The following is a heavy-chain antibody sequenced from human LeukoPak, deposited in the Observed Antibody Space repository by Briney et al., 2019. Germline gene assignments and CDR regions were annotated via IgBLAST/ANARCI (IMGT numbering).Heavy chain of an antibody. CDR3: ARGMVGYYGSGSLPARWFDP. Sequence: SETLSLTCAVYGGSFSGYYWSWIRQPPGKGLEWIGEINHSGSTNYNPSLKSRVTISVDTSKNQFSLKLSSVTAADTAVYYCARGMVGYYGSGSLPARWFDPWGQGTQVTVSS. V-gene: IGHV4-34*01. CDR1: GGSFSGYY. J-gene: IGHJ5*02. D-gene: IGHD3-10*01. CDR2: INHSGST.